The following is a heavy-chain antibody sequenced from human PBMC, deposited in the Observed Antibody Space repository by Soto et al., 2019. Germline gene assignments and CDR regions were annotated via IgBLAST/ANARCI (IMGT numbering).Heavy chain of an antibody. J-gene: IGHJ6*02. D-gene: IGHD6-6*01. V-gene: IGHV1-69*14. Sequence: QVQLVQSGAEVKKPGSSVKVSCKASGGTFSSYAINWVRQAPGQVLEWMGGIIPIFGTANYAQKFQGRVTITPDKSTSTVYMELSSLRSEDTAVYYCACPRSSYYYYGMDVWGQGATVTVSS. CDR2: IIPIFGTA. CDR1: GGTFSSYA. CDR3: ACPRSSYYYYGMDV.